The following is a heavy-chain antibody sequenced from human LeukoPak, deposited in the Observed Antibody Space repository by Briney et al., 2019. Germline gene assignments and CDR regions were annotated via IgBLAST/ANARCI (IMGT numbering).Heavy chain of an antibody. CDR3: ARGRGYNYGYEGSVDF. Sequence: ASVKVSCKASGYTFTGYYIHWVRQAPGQGLEWVGWVDPNNGVTNYAQKFQGRVTMTRDTSISTAYMELSRLGSDDTAVYYCARGRGYNYGYEGSVDFWGQGTLVTVSS. V-gene: IGHV1-2*02. D-gene: IGHD5-18*01. J-gene: IGHJ4*02. CDR1: GYTFTGYY. CDR2: VDPNNGVT.